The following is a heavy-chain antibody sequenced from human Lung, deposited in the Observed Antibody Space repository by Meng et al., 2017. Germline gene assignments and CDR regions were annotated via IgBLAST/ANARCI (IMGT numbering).Heavy chain of an antibody. V-gene: IGHV4-34*01. J-gene: IGHJ4*02. CDR3: ARGPTTMAHDFDY. CDR1: GGSFSDYY. Sequence: QVHLQQWGAGLLEPSETLSLTCVVSGGSFSDYYWSWIRHPPGKGLEWIGEINHSGSTNYNPSLESRATISVDTSQNNLSLKLSSVTAADSAVYYCARGPTTMAHDFDYWGQGTLVTVSS. CDR2: INHSGST. D-gene: IGHD4-11*01.